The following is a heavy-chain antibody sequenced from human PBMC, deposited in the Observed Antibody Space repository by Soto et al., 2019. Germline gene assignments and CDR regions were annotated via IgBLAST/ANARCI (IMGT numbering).Heavy chain of an antibody. CDR2: IIPIFGTA. J-gene: IGHJ5*02. Sequence: SVKVSCKASGGTFSSYAISWVRQAPGQGLEWMGGIIPIFGTANYAQKFQGRVTITADKSTSTAYMPLSSLRSEDTAVYYCARSNHKRRDEGWLVVPAENWFDPWGQGTLVTVS. D-gene: IGHD2-2*01. V-gene: IGHV1-69*06. CDR1: GGTFSSYA. CDR3: ARSNHKRRDEGWLVVPAENWFDP.